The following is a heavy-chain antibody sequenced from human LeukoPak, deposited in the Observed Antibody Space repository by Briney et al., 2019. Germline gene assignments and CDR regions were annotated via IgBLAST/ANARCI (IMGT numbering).Heavy chain of an antibody. Sequence: SETLSLTCSVSTYSISSGYYWGWIRQPPGKGLEWIGSIYRSGSSSYYNPSLKSRVVMSVDASKNQFYLKLGSVTAADTAVYYCVRVASRAVAADFFDYWGQGTLVTVSS. V-gene: IGHV4-38-2*02. CDR2: IYRSGSSS. CDR3: VRVASRAVAADFFDY. CDR1: TYSISSGYY. D-gene: IGHD6-19*01. J-gene: IGHJ4*02.